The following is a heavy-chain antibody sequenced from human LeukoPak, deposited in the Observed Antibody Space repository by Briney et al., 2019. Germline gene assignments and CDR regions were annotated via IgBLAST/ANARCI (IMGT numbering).Heavy chain of an antibody. CDR3: ARVYSSSHNWFDT. D-gene: IGHD6-13*01. V-gene: IGHV4-39*07. CDR2: ICYSGTT. Sequence: SETLSLTCTVSGGSISTTSYFWAWIRQPPGEGLEWIGSICYSGTTYYNSSLKSRVTISVERSKNHFSLNLSSLTAADTAVYYCARVYSSSHNWFDTWGQGTQVTVSS. CDR1: GGSISTTSYF. J-gene: IGHJ5*02.